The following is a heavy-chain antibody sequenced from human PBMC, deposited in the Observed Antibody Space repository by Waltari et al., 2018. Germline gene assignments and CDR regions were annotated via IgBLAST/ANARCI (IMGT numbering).Heavy chain of an antibody. D-gene: IGHD1-7*01. Sequence: QVQLQESGPGLVKPSETLSLTCAVSGYSISSGYYLGWLRQPPGKGLEWIGSIYHSGSTYYNPSLKSRVTISVDTSKNQFSLKLSSVTAADTAVYYCASSRITGTTVNWFDPWGQGTLVTVSS. CDR3: ASSRITGTTVNWFDP. CDR2: IYHSGST. V-gene: IGHV4-38-2*01. J-gene: IGHJ5*02. CDR1: GYSISSGYY.